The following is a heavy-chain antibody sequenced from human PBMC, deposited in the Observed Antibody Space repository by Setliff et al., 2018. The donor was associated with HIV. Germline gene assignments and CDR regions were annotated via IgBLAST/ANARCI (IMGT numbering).Heavy chain of an antibody. V-gene: IGHV1-3*04. CDR1: GYTFSNYA. J-gene: IGHJ4*02. CDR3: ARDMQDNNSFGPNSNLGY. Sequence: GASVKVSCKSSGYTFSNYALHWVRQAPGQRLEWMGWINTANANTKYSQKFQGRVTITRDTSASTAYMELSSLRSEDTAVYFCARDMQDNNSFGPNSNLGYWGQGTQVT. CDR2: INTANANT. D-gene: IGHD5-18*01.